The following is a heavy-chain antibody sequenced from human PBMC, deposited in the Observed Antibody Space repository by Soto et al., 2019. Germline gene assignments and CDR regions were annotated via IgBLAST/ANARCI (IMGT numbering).Heavy chain of an antibody. Sequence: QVQLVQSGAEVKKPGSSVKVSCKDSGGTFSTYSMFWVRQAPGQGLEWMGRIIPMLGVRNYAQRFQDRVTIIADKSTATVHRELCRLRSEDTALYYCTIGSWSGEVFDIWGQGTMVTVSS. V-gene: IGHV1-69*02. CDR3: TIGSWSGEVFDI. CDR2: IIPMLGVR. J-gene: IGHJ3*02. D-gene: IGHD2-21*01. CDR1: GGTFSTYS.